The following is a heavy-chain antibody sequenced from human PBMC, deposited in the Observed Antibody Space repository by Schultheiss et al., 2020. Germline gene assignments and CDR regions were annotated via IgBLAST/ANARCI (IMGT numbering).Heavy chain of an antibody. D-gene: IGHD6-19*01. J-gene: IGHJ4*02. CDR2: IYHSGST. CDR1: GGSVSSGSYY. Sequence: SETLSLTCTVSGGSVSSGSYYWSWIRQPPGKGLEWIGYIYHSGSTYYNPSLKSRVTISVDRSKNQFSLKLSSVTAADTAVYYCARVRGSGWYVWGQGTLVTVSS. CDR3: ARVRGSGWYV. V-gene: IGHV4-30-2*01.